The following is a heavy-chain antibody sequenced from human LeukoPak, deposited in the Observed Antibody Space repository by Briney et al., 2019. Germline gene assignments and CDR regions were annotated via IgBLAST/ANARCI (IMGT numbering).Heavy chain of an antibody. V-gene: IGHV4-39*02. CDR1: GGSISSSSYY. Sequence: SETLSLTCTVSGGSISSSSYYWGWIRQPPGKGLEWIGSIYYSGSTYYNPSLKSRVTISEDTSKNHFSLKLSSVTAADTAVYYCARWGSSGWYPMDVWGQGTTVTVSS. J-gene: IGHJ6*02. CDR3: ARWGSSGWYPMDV. D-gene: IGHD6-19*01. CDR2: IYYSGST.